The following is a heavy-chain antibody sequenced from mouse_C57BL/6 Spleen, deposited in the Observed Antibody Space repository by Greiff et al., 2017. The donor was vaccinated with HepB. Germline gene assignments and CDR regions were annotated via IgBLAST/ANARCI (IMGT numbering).Heavy chain of an antibody. CDR3: ARGDDLATVVDY. Sequence: QVQLQQPGAELVRPGTSVKLSCKASGYTFTSYWMHWVKQRPGQGLEWIGVIDPSDSYTNYNQKFKGKATLTVDTSSSTAYMQLSSLTSEDSAVYDCARGDDLATVVDYWGQGTTLTVSS. D-gene: IGHD1-1*01. CDR1: GYTFTSYW. V-gene: IGHV1-59*01. J-gene: IGHJ2*01. CDR2: IDPSDSYT.